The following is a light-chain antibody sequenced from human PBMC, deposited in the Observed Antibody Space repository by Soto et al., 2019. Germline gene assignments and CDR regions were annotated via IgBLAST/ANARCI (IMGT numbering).Light chain of an antibody. V-gene: IGKV1-5*03. CDR3: QQYGSSPWT. CDR1: QSISSW. Sequence: DIQMTQSPSTLSASVGDRFTITCRASQSISSWLAWYQQKPGKAPKLLIYKASSLESGVPSRFSGSGSGTDFTLTISRLEPEDFAVYYCQQYGSSPWTFGPGTKVEIK. CDR2: KAS. J-gene: IGKJ1*01.